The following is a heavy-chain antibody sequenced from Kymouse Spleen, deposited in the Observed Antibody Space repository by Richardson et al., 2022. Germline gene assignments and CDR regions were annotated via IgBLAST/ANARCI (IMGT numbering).Heavy chain of an antibody. CDR2: IKQDGSEK. J-gene: IGHJ6*02. CDR1: GFTFSSYW. Sequence: EVQLVESGGGLVQPGGSLRLSCAASGFTFSSYWMSWVRQAPGKGLEWVANIKQDGSEKYYVDSVKGRFTISRDNAKNSLYLQMNSLRAEDTAVYYCARDFWSGYTIGNYYYYYGMDVWGQGTTVTVSS. D-gene: IGHD3-3*01. V-gene: IGHV3-7*01. CDR3: ARDFWSGYTIGNYYYYYGMDV.